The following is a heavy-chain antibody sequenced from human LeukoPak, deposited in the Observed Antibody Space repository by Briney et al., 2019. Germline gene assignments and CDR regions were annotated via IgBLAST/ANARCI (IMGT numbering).Heavy chain of an antibody. CDR3: ARVGGDYSSSWYGDYYYYYMDV. V-gene: IGHV3-7*01. D-gene: IGHD6-13*01. Sequence: GGSLRLFCAASGFTFSSYWMSWVRQAPGKGLEWVANIKQDGSEKYYVDSVKGRFTISRDNAKNSLYLQMNSLRAEDTAVYYCARVGGDYSSSWYGDYYYYYMDVWGKGTMVTVSS. CDR2: IKQDGSEK. J-gene: IGHJ6*03. CDR1: GFTFSSYW.